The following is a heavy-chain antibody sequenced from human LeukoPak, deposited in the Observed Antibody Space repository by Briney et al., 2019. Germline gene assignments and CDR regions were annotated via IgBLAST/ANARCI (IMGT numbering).Heavy chain of an antibody. V-gene: IGHV3-30*02. CDR1: GFIFSTYG. CDR3: AKDLQRHSSSGFYDD. CDR2: IQYDGSDK. J-gene: IGHJ4*02. Sequence: PGGSLRLSCAASGFIFSTYGMHWVRQAPGKGLEWVAFIQYDGSDKYYADSVKGRFTISRDNSKNTLFLQMNSLRAEDTAVFYCAKDLQRHSSSGFYDDWGQGTLVTVSS. D-gene: IGHD3-22*01.